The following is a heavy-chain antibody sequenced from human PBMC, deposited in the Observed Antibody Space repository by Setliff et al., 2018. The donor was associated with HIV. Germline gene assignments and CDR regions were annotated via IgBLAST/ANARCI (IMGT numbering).Heavy chain of an antibody. CDR3: ARGALLAVFDFDH. Sequence: ASVKVSCKASGYTFTTYSIHWVRQAPEQSLEWMGWINVGKGDTKYSQELQGRITLTTDTSANTAYMELSSLRSDDTAVYFCARGALLAVFDFDHWGHGTLVTVSS. V-gene: IGHV1-3*01. D-gene: IGHD2-21*01. CDR2: INVGKGDT. CDR1: GYTFTTYS. J-gene: IGHJ4*01.